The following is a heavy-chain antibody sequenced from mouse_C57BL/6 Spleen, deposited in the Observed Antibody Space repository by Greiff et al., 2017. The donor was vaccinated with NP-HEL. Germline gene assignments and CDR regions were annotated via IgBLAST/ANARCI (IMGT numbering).Heavy chain of an antibody. CDR2: INPSTGGT. CDR1: GYSFTGYY. V-gene: IGHV1-42*01. J-gene: IGHJ3*01. Sequence: EVQLQQSGPELVKPGASVKISCKASGYSFTGYYMNWVKQSPEKSLEWIGEINPSTGGTTYNQKFKAKATLTVDKSSSTAYMQLKSLTSEDSAVYYCARGGTTVPIAYWGQGTLVTVSA. D-gene: IGHD1-1*01. CDR3: ARGGTTVPIAY.